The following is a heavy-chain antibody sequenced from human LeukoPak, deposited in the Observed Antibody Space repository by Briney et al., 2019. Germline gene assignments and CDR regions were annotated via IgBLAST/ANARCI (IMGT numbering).Heavy chain of an antibody. D-gene: IGHD4-23*01. CDR1: GGSISSGDYY. V-gene: IGHV4-30-4*01. CDR2: IYYSGST. J-gene: IGHJ1*01. Sequence: KPSETLSLTCTVSGGSISSGDYYWSWIRQPPGKGLEWIGYIYYSGSTYYNPSLKSRVTISVDTSKNQFSLKLSSVTAADTAVYYCARVRGLLFAEYFQHWGQGTLVTVSS. CDR3: ARVRGLLFAEYFQH.